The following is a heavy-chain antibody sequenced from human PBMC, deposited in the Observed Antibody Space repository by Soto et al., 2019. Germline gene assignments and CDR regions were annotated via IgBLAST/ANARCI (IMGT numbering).Heavy chain of an antibody. V-gene: IGHV3-21*01. CDR1: GFTFSSYS. Sequence: EVQLVESGGGLVKPGGSLRLSCAASGFTFSSYSMNWVRQAPGKGLEWVSSISSSSSYIYYADSVKGRFTISRDNAKNSLYLQMNSLRAEDTAVYYCARDSLGQWLVPYFDYRGQGTLVTVSS. CDR2: ISSSSSYI. CDR3: ARDSLGQWLVPYFDY. D-gene: IGHD6-19*01. J-gene: IGHJ4*02.